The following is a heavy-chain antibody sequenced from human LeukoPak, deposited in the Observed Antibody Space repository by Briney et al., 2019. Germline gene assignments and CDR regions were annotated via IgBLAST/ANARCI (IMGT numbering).Heavy chain of an antibody. CDR2: INPNSGGT. D-gene: IGHD6-19*01. V-gene: IGHV1-2*06. CDR3: AREDNLGSGSSPIDY. Sequence: ASVKVSCKASEYTFTGYYMDWVRQAPGQGLEWMGRINPNSGGTNYAQKFQGRVTMTRDTSISTAYMDLSRLRSDDTAVYYCAREDNLGSGSSPIDYWGQGTLVTVSS. CDR1: EYTFTGYY. J-gene: IGHJ4*02.